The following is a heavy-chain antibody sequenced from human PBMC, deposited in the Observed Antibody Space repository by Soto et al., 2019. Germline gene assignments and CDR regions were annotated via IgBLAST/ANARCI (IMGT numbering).Heavy chain of an antibody. V-gene: IGHV4-31*03. CDR2: IYYSGST. Sequence: QVQLQESGPGLVKPSQTLSLPCTVPGGSISSGGYYWSWIRQHPGKGLEWIGYIYYSGSTYYNPSLKCRVTISVDTSKTQFSLKLRSVAAAATAVYYCARRVFPWGQGTLVTVSS. CDR1: GGSISSGGYY. J-gene: IGHJ5*02. CDR3: ARRVFP.